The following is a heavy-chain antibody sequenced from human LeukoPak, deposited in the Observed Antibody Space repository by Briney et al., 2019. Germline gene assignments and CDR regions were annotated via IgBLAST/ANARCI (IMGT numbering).Heavy chain of an antibody. D-gene: IGHD3-22*01. CDR2: ISSSGSTI. V-gene: IGHV3-11*01. J-gene: IGHJ4*02. CDR3: ARDRAYYYDSIPDY. CDR1: GFTFSDYY. Sequence: PGRSLRLPCAASGFTFSDYYMSWIRQAPGKGLEWVSYISSSGSTIYYADSVKGRFTISRDNAKNSLYLQMNSLRAEDTAVYYCARDRAYYYDSIPDYWGQGTLVTVSS.